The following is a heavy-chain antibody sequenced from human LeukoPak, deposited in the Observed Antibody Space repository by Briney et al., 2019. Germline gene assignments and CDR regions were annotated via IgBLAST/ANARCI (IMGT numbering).Heavy chain of an antibody. J-gene: IGHJ4*02. CDR1: GFTVSSNY. CDR3: AREADYGYFDY. D-gene: IGHD4-17*01. Sequence: GGSLRLSCAASGFTVSSNYMSWVRQAPGKGLEWVSVIYSGGSTYYADSVKGRFTISRDNSKNTLYLQMNSLRAEDTAVYYCAREADYGYFDYWGQGTLVTVSS. V-gene: IGHV3-53*01. CDR2: IYSGGST.